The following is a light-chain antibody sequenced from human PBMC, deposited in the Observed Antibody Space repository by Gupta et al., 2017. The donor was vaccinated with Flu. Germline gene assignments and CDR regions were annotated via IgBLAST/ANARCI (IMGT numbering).Light chain of an antibody. Sequence: SLGETATINCKVSQSVWSSQTNRNYLAWYQQKPGKAPKLLIYRASTWEAGVPERFSGSGSGTDFTLTISSLQAEDVAVYYCQQYYGNPYTFGQGTKVEIK. CDR3: QQYYGNPYT. J-gene: IGKJ2*01. V-gene: IGKV4-1*01. CDR1: QSVWSSQTNRNY. CDR2: RAS.